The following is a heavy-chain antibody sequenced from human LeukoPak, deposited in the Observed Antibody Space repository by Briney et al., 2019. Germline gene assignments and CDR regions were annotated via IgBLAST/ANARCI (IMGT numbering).Heavy chain of an antibody. V-gene: IGHV1-8*02. Sequence: ASVTVSCKASGYTFTGYYMHWVRQTTGQGLEWMGWMNPNSGNTDYAQNFQGRVTMTTDTSISTAYMELSGLRSEDTAIYYCAGGWEPYDYFFDPWGQGTLVIVSS. D-gene: IGHD5-12*01. J-gene: IGHJ5*02. CDR1: GYTFTGYY. CDR3: AGGWEPYDYFFDP. CDR2: MNPNSGNT.